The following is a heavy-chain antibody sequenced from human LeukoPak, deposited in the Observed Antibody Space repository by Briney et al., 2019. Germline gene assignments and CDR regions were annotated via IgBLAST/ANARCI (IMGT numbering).Heavy chain of an antibody. J-gene: IGHJ4*02. CDR1: GYIFTDYY. Sequence: VASVRVSCKASGYIFTDYYIHWMRQAPGQGLEWMGWINPKNGDTHYAQEFQGWVTMTRDTSITTVYMELNRLTSDDTALYYCARVGYCSGDRCYLHFDYWGQGTLVTVSS. D-gene: IGHD2-15*01. V-gene: IGHV1-2*04. CDR2: INPKNGDT. CDR3: ARVGYCSGDRCYLHFDY.